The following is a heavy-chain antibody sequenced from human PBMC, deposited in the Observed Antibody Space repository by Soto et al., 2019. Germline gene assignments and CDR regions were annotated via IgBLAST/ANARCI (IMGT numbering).Heavy chain of an antibody. J-gene: IGHJ3*02. V-gene: IGHV1-69*13. CDR1: GGTFSSYA. Sequence: SVKVSCKASGGTFSSYAISWVRQAPGQGLEWMGGIIPIFGTANYAQKFQGRVTITADESTSTAYMELSSLRSEDTAVYYCATWTPRRADAFDIWGQGTMVTVSS. D-gene: IGHD3-3*01. CDR3: ATWTPRRADAFDI. CDR2: IIPIFGTA.